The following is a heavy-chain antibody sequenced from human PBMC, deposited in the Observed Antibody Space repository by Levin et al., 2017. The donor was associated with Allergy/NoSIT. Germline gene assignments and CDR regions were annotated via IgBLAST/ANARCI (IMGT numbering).Heavy chain of an antibody. CDR1: GFTFSTHS. CDR2: ITYDGSKT. CDR3: ARDAGYGSGIYIDN. J-gene: IGHJ4*02. Sequence: SCAASGFTFSTHSMHWVRQAPGKGLEWVAVITYDGSKTYYADSVKGRFTISRDNSQKILYLQVTSLRAEDTAVYYCARDAGYGSGIYIDNWGQGTLVTVSS. D-gene: IGHD3-10*01. V-gene: IGHV3-30*04.